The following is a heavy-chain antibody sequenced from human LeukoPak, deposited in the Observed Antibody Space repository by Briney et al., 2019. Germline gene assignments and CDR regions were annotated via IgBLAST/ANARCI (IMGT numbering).Heavy chain of an antibody. CDR3: ARVGSGSYFLES. CDR1: GGSISTTGRY. D-gene: IGHD1-26*01. J-gene: IGHJ5*02. Sequence: SETLSLTCTVSGGSISTTGRYWSWLRQHPGKGLEWIGYIYYSGSTYYNPSLKSRVTISIDMSKNQFSLKLSSVTAADMAVYYCARVGSGSYFLESWGQGTLVTVSS. CDR2: IYYSGST. V-gene: IGHV4-31*03.